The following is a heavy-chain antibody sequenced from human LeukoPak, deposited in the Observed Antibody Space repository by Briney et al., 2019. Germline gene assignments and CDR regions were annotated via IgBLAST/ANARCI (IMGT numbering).Heavy chain of an antibody. D-gene: IGHD1-7*01. J-gene: IGHJ4*02. Sequence: ASVKVSCKASGYTFTNYYIHWVRQAPGQGLEWMGWINPNSGGTNYTQKFQGRVTMTRDTSISIAYMELSRLRSDDTAVYFCARDYNWNYEDWGQGTLVTVSS. CDR1: GYTFTNYY. V-gene: IGHV1-2*02. CDR3: ARDYNWNYED. CDR2: INPNSGGT.